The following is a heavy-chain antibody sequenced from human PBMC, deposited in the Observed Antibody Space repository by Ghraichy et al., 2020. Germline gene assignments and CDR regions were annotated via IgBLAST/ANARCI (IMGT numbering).Heavy chain of an antibody. Sequence: SETLSLTCIVSGDSISSYYWIWIRQPPGKGLEWIGYISYSGSSNYSPSLKSRVTISVDTSKNQFSLKLSSVTAADTAVYYCARGKRSLPPYGMDVWAQGTTVTVSS. D-gene: IGHD5-24*01. CDR2: ISYSGSS. J-gene: IGHJ6*02. CDR3: ARGKRSLPPYGMDV. CDR1: GDSISSYY. V-gene: IGHV4-59*01.